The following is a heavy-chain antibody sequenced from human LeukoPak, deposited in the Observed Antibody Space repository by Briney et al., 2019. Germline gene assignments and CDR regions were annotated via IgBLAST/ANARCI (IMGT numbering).Heavy chain of an antibody. J-gene: IGHJ3*02. CDR2: INHSGST. CDR3: ARVPSIAARPAAFDI. D-gene: IGHD6-6*01. CDR1: GGSFSGYY. V-gene: IGHV4-34*01. Sequence: SETLSLTCAVYGGSFSGYYWSWIRQPPGKGLEWIGEINHSGSTNYNPSLKSRVTISVGTSKNQFSLKLSSVTAADTAVYYCARVPSIAARPAAFDIWGQGTMVTVSS.